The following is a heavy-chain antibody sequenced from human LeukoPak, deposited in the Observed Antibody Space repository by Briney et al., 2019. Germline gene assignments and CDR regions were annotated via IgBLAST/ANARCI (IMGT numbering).Heavy chain of an antibody. CDR1: GGSFSGYY. Sequence: KPSETLSLTCAVYGGSFSGYYWSWIRQPPGKGLEWIGEINHSGSTNYNPSLKSRVTISVDTSKNQFSLKLSSVTAADTAVYYCARDGDTAMVINYYYYMDVWGKGTTVTVSS. D-gene: IGHD5-18*01. CDR3: ARDGDTAMVINYYYYMDV. V-gene: IGHV4-34*01. CDR2: INHSGST. J-gene: IGHJ6*03.